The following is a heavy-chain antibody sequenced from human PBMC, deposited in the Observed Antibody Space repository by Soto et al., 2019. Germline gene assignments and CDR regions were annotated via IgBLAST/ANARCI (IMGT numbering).Heavy chain of an antibody. CDR2: ISSSSTYI. V-gene: IGHV3-11*06. D-gene: IGHD1-20*01. CDR1: GFTFGDSY. Sequence: LRLSCEASGFTFGDSYMAWIRQAPGEGLEWISYISSSSTYIKYADSVKGRFTISRDNAKNSLYLQMTNLRVGDTAVYYCARDPAITGTFLDPWGQGTLVTVSS. J-gene: IGHJ5*02. CDR3: ARDPAITGTFLDP.